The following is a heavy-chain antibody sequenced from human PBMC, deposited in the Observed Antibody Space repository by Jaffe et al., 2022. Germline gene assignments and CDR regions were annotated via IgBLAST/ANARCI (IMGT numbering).Heavy chain of an antibody. CDR1: GGSISSSSYY. Sequence: QLQLQESGPGLVKPSETLSLTCTVSGGSISSSSYYWGWIRQPPGKGLEWIGSIYYSGSTYYNPSLKSRVTISVDTSKNQFSLKLSSVTAADTAVYYCARQQIYGSLDWFDPWGQGTLVTVSS. CDR3: ARQQIYGSLDWFDP. V-gene: IGHV4-39*01. J-gene: IGHJ5*02. CDR2: IYYSGST. D-gene: IGHD3-10*01.